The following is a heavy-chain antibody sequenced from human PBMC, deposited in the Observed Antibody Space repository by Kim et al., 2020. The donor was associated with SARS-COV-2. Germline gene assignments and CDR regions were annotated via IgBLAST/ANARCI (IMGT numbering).Heavy chain of an antibody. CDR3: ARDSRRDGYNGMDV. CDR1: GFTVSNNY. CDR2: IYSGGST. V-gene: IGHV3-53*04. Sequence: GGSLRLSCAASGFTVSNNYMTWVRQAPGKGLEWVSVIYSGGSTYYADSVKGRFTISRHISKNTLYLQMNRLRVEDTAVYYCARDSRRDGYNGMDVWGQGTTVTVSS. J-gene: IGHJ6*02.